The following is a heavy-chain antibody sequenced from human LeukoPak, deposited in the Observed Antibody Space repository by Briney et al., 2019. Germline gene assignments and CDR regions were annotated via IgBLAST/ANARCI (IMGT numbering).Heavy chain of an antibody. V-gene: IGHV4-31*03. J-gene: IGHJ4*02. CDR2: IYYSGST. CDR1: GGSISSGGYY. D-gene: IGHD3-10*01. Sequence: SETLSLTCTVSGGSISSGGYYWSWTRQHPGKGLEWIGYIYYSGSTYYNPSLKSRVTISVDTSKNQFSLKLSSVTAADTAVYYCAREPEVKYGSGSYVDYWGQGTLVTVSS. CDR3: AREPEVKYGSGSYVDY.